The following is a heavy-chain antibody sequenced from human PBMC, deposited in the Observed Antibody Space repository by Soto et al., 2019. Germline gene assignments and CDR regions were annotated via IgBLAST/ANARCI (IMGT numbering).Heavy chain of an antibody. Sequence: GESLKISCKGSGYSFPSYWISWVRQMPGKGLAWLGRIDPRASYTLYSPSLQGHVTISAGKSIRTAYLQWSSLKTSDTAMSYCTSNWAPCSSHYLTRFDPWGQVTLVTVS. CDR1: GYSFPSYW. V-gene: IGHV5-10-1*01. J-gene: IGHJ5*02. D-gene: IGHD6-13*01. CDR2: IDPRASYT. CDR3: TSNWAPCSSHYLTRFDP.